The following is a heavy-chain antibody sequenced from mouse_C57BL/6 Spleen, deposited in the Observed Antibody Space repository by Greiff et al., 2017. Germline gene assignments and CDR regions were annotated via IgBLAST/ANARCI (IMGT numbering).Heavy chain of an antibody. CDR2: IHPNSGST. J-gene: IGHJ3*01. D-gene: IGHD1-1*01. CDR1: GYTFTSYW. CDR3: ARRDYGSSSWFAY. Sequence: QVQLQQSGAELVKPGASVKLSCKASGYTFTSYWMHWVKQRPGQGLEWIGMIHPNSGSTNYNEKFKSKATLTVDKSSSTAYMQLSSLTSEDSAVYYCARRDYGSSSWFAYWGQGTLVTVS. V-gene: IGHV1-64*01.